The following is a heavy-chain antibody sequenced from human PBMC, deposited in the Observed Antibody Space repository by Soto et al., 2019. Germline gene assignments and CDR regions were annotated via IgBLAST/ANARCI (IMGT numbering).Heavy chain of an antibody. Sequence: QVQLVESGGGVVQPGRSLRLSCAASGFTFSSYGMHWVRQAPGKGLEWVAVISYDGSNKYYADSVKGRFTISRDNSKNTLYLQMNSLRAEDTAVYYCAKSLYCISTSCHPHYGMDVW. V-gene: IGHV3-30*18. J-gene: IGHJ6*01. CDR3: AKSLYCISTSCHPHYGMDV. CDR1: GFTFSSYG. CDR2: ISYDGSNK. D-gene: IGHD2-2*01.